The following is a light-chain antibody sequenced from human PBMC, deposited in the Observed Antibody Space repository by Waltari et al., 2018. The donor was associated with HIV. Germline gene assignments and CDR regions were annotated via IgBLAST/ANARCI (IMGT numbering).Light chain of an antibody. V-gene: IGKV4-1*01. Sequence: DIVMTQSPASLAVSLGERATINCTSSQTVLYSSNNKNYLTWYQQRPGQPPKVVIYWASTREAGVPDRFSGSGSGTDFTLTINSLQAEDVAVYYCQQYYSLPYTFGRGTKLEIK. CDR3: QQYYSLPYT. J-gene: IGKJ2*01. CDR2: WAS. CDR1: QTVLYSSNNKNY.